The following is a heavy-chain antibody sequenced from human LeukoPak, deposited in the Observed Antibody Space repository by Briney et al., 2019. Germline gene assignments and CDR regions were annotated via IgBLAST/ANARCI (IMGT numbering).Heavy chain of an antibody. J-gene: IGHJ6*03. CDR2: INHSGST. D-gene: IGHD3-10*01. Sequence: SETLSLTCAVYGGSFSGYYWSWIRQPPGKGLEWIGEINHSGSTNYNPSLKTRVTISVDTSKNQFSLKLTSVTPAGTAVYYCARGRITMIRGVISTHYMDVWGKGTTVTVSS. CDR1: GGSFSGYY. V-gene: IGHV4-34*01. CDR3: ARGRITMIRGVISTHYMDV.